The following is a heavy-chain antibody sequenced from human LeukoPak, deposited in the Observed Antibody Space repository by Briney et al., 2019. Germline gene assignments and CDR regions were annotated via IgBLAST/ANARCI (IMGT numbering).Heavy chain of an antibody. CDR1: GGSINSSSYY. J-gene: IGHJ6*02. Sequence: SETLSLTCTVSGGSINSSSYYWGWIRQPPGKGLEWIGSIYYSGSTYYNPSLKSRVTISVDTSENQFSLKLSSATAADTAVYYCARLGPNYYYYGMDVWGQGTLVTVSS. V-gene: IGHV4-39*01. CDR2: IYYSGST. CDR3: ARLGPNYYYYGMDV.